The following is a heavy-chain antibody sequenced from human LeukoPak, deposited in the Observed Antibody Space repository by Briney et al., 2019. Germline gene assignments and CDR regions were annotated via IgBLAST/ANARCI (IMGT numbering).Heavy chain of an antibody. D-gene: IGHD3-22*01. Sequence: SETLSLTCTVSGGSISSYYWSWIRQPPGKGLEWIGYIYYSRSTNYNPSLKSRVTISVDTSKNQFSLKLSSMTAADAAVYYCARAGDDSSSLDYWGQGTLVTVSS. V-gene: IGHV4-59*01. CDR1: GGSISSYY. J-gene: IGHJ4*02. CDR3: ARAGDDSSSLDY. CDR2: IYYSRST.